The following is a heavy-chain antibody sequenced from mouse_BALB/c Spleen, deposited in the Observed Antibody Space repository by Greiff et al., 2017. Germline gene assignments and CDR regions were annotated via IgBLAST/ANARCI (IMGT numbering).Heavy chain of an antibody. J-gene: IGHJ2*01. CDR1: GYTFSSYW. Sequence: VQLQQSGAELMKPGASVKISCKATGYTFSSYWIEWVKQRPGHGLEWIGEILPGSGSTNYNEKFKGKATFTADTSSNTAYMQLSSLTSEDSAVYYCARTWLRRTGFDYWGQGTTLTVSS. CDR3: ARTWLRRTGFDY. D-gene: IGHD2-2*01. V-gene: IGHV1-9*01. CDR2: ILPGSGST.